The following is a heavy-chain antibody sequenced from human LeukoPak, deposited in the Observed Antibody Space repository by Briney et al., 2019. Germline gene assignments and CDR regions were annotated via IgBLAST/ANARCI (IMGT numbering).Heavy chain of an antibody. J-gene: IGHJ4*02. Sequence: PSETLSLTCAVYGGSFSGYYWSWIRQPPGKGLEWIGEINHSGSTNYNPSLKSRVTISVDTSKNQFSLKLSSVTAADTAVYYCARTRRDGYPFDYWGQGTLVTVSS. CDR1: GGSFSGYY. D-gene: IGHD5-24*01. CDR3: ARTRRDGYPFDY. CDR2: INHSGST. V-gene: IGHV4-34*01.